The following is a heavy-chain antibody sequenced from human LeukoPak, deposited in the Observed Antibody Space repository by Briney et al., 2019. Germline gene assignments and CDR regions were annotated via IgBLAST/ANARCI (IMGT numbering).Heavy chain of an antibody. J-gene: IGHJ4*02. V-gene: IGHV5-51*01. D-gene: IGHD5-18*01. CDR1: GYSFTSYW. CDR3: AGLPDTAMVTGYFDY. CDR2: IYPGDSDT. Sequence: GESLKISCKGSGYSFTSYWIGWVRQMPGKGLEGMGIIYPGDSDTRYSPSFQGQVTISADKSISTAYLQWSSLKASDTAMYYCAGLPDTAMVTGYFDYWGQGTLVTVSS.